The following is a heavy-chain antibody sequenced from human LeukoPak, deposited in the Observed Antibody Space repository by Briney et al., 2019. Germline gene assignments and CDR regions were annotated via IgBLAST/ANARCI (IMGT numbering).Heavy chain of an antibody. Sequence: PGGSLRLSCAASGFTFSSYGMHWVRQAPGKGLEWVAVISYDGSNKYYADSVKGRFTISRDNSKNTLYLQMNSLRAEDTAVYYCAKDRQDIVVVPAAMGGDYWGQGTLVTVSS. V-gene: IGHV3-30*18. CDR2: ISYDGSNK. CDR1: GFTFSSYG. CDR3: AKDRQDIVVVPAAMGGDY. J-gene: IGHJ4*02. D-gene: IGHD2-2*01.